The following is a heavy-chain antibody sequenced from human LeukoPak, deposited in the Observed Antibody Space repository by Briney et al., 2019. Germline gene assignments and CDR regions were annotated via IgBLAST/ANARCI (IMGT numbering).Heavy chain of an antibody. CDR1: GFTFSSYS. Sequence: GGSLRLSCAASGFTFSSYSMNWVRQAPGKGLEWVSSISSSSSYIYYADSVKGRFTISRDNAKNSLYLQMNSLRAEDTAVYYCARDPGSIAVAGFIDYWGQGTLVTVSS. CDR2: ISSSSSYI. D-gene: IGHD6-19*01. CDR3: ARDPGSIAVAGFIDY. J-gene: IGHJ4*02. V-gene: IGHV3-21*01.